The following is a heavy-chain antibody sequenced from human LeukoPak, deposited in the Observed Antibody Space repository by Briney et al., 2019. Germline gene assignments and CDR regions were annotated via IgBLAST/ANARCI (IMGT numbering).Heavy chain of an antibody. CDR1: GYTFTSYD. J-gene: IGHJ4*02. CDR2: MNPNNGNT. CDR3: ARVAMVRGVVYYYFDY. V-gene: IGHV1-8*01. Sequence: ASVKVSCKASGYTFTSYDINWVRQAPGQGLEWMASMNPNNGNTAYARKFQGRVTMTTDTSTSTAYMELRSLRSDDTAVYYCARVAMVRGVVYYYFDYWGQGTLVTVSS. D-gene: IGHD3-10*01.